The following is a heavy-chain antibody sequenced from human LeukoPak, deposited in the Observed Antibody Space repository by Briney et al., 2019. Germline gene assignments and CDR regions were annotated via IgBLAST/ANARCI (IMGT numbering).Heavy chain of an antibody. V-gene: IGHV1-69*13. D-gene: IGHD1-26*01. CDR3: ARDNSGSHTPYYYGMDV. CDR2: IIPIFGTA. Sequence: SVKVSCKASGGTFSSYAISWVRQAPGQGLEWMGGIIPIFGTANYAQKFQGRVTITAGESTSTAYMELSSLRSEDTAVYYCARDNSGSHTPYYYGMDVWGQGTTVTVSS. CDR1: GGTFSSYA. J-gene: IGHJ6*02.